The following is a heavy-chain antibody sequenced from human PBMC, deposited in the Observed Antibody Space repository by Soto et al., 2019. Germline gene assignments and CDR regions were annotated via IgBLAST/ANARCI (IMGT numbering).Heavy chain of an antibody. Sequence: ASVKVSFKASGYTFTSYDINWVRQATGQGLEWMGWMNPNSGNTGYAQKFQGRVTMTRNTSISTAYMELSSLRSEDTAVYYCARVFTAAAGRSEYYYYMDVWGKGTTVTVSS. CDR1: GYTFTSYD. V-gene: IGHV1-8*01. D-gene: IGHD6-13*01. CDR3: ARVFTAAAGRSEYYYYMDV. J-gene: IGHJ6*03. CDR2: MNPNSGNT.